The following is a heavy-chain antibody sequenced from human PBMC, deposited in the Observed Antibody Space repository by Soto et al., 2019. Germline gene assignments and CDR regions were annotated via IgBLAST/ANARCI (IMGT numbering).Heavy chain of an antibody. CDR1: GGSISSYY. CDR2: IYYSGST. V-gene: IGHV4-59*01. D-gene: IGHD2-15*01. Sequence: QVQLQESGPGLVKPSETLSLTCTVSGGSISSYYWSWIRQPPGKGLEWIGYIYYSGSTNYNPSLKRRVTISVDTSNNQLSLKLTSVTAAATAVYYCARRYGGNFDYWGQGTLVTVSS. CDR3: ARRYGGNFDY. J-gene: IGHJ4*02.